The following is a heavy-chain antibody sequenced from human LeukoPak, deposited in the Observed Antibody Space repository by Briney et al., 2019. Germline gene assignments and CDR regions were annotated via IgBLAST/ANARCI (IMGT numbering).Heavy chain of an antibody. V-gene: IGHV3-48*04. CDR1: GFTFSSYS. J-gene: IGHJ4*02. Sequence: PGGSLRLSCAASGFTFSSYSMNWVRQAPGKGLEWVSYISSSSSTIYYADSVKGRFTISRDNAKNSLYLQMNSLRAEDTAVYYCARDGPQWLVDYWGQGTLVTVSS. CDR3: ARDGPQWLVDY. D-gene: IGHD6-19*01. CDR2: ISSSSSTI.